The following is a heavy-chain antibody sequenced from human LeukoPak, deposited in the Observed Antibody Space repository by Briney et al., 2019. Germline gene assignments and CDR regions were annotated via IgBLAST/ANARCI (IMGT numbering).Heavy chain of an antibody. D-gene: IGHD6-19*01. Sequence: PSETLSLTCTVSGGSISSGTYNWGWVRQPPGKGLEWIGTIHYSGSTYYNPSLKSRVTISVDTSKNQFSLKLSSVTAADTAVYYCARGGVEQWLAYYYYYMDVWGKGTTVTISS. CDR1: GGSISSGTYN. CDR3: ARGGVEQWLAYYYYYMDV. V-gene: IGHV4-39*07. CDR2: IHYSGST. J-gene: IGHJ6*03.